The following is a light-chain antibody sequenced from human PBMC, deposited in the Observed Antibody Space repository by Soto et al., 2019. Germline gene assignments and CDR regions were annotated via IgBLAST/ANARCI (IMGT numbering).Light chain of an antibody. J-gene: IGKJ1*01. CDR1: QSVSID. CDR2: GAS. Sequence: EIVMTQSPATLSVSPGERATLSCRASQSVSIDLAWYQQTPGQAPRLLIYGASTRAPGIPVRFSGSGSGTDFTLTISRLEPEDFAVYYCQQYGASPQTFGQGTKVEIK. CDR3: QQYGASPQT. V-gene: IGKV3-15*01.